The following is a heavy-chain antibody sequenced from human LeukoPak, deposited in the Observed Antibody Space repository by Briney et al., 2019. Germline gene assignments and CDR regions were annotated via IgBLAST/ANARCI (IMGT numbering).Heavy chain of an antibody. CDR1: GGSFSGYY. Sequence: SETLSLTCAVYGGSFSGYYWSWIRQPPGKGLEWIGEINHSGSTSYNPSLKSRVTISVDTSKNQFSLKLSSVTAADTAVYYCARGRRVGITMIVVVSHFDYWGQGTLVTVSS. CDR3: ARGRRVGITMIVVVSHFDY. CDR2: INHSGST. V-gene: IGHV4-34*01. D-gene: IGHD3-22*01. J-gene: IGHJ4*02.